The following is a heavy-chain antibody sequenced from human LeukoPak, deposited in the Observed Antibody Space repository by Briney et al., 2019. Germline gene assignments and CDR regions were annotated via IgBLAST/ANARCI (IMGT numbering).Heavy chain of an antibody. CDR3: ARDRHRGAFDV. V-gene: IGHV3-23*01. J-gene: IGHJ3*01. CDR2: ISESGGRI. CDR1: AFTFNTYA. D-gene: IGHD3-10*01. Sequence: GGSLTLSCAASAFTFNTYARSWLRQAPGIGLQWASGISESGGRIDYEDSVKGLFTISKNNAKNTLYLHITSLTVDDTAIYYCARDRHRGAFDVWGRGTMVTVS.